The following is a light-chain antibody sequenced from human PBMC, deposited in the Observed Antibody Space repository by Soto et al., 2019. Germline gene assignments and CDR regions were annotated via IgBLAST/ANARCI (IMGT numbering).Light chain of an antibody. J-gene: IGKJ5*01. Sequence: EIVLTQSPGTLSLSPGERATLSCRASHSVSTSYLAWHQQKPGQAPRLLIYGASSRATGIPDRFSGSGSGTDFTLTISRLEPEDFAVYYCQQYRSSPITFGQGTRLEIK. CDR1: HSVSTSY. CDR3: QQYRSSPIT. V-gene: IGKV3-20*01. CDR2: GAS.